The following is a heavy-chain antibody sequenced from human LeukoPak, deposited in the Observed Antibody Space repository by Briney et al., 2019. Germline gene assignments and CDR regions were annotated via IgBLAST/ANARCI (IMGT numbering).Heavy chain of an antibody. J-gene: IGHJ4*02. V-gene: IGHV3-21*01. Sequence: GGSLRLSCAASGFTFSSYSMNWVRQAPGKGLEWVSSISSSSSYIHYADSVKGRFTISRDNAKNSLYLQMNSLRAEDTAVYYCARASSSTTEGDYWGQGTLVTVSS. CDR2: ISSSSSYI. CDR3: ARASSSTTEGDY. D-gene: IGHD2-2*01. CDR1: GFTFSSYS.